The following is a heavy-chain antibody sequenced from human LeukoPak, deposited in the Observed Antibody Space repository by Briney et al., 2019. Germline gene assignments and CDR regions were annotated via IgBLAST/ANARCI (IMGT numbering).Heavy chain of an antibody. V-gene: IGHV4-59*01. CDR1: GGSISSYY. D-gene: IGHD2-15*01. Sequence: SETLSLTCTVSGGSISSYYWSWIRQPPGKGLEWIGYIHYSGSTNYNPSLKSRVTISVDTSKNQFSLKLSSVTAADTAVYYCARQTEGYCSGGSCQRGDAFDIWGQGTMVTVSS. CDR2: IHYSGST. CDR3: ARQTEGYCSGGSCQRGDAFDI. J-gene: IGHJ3*02.